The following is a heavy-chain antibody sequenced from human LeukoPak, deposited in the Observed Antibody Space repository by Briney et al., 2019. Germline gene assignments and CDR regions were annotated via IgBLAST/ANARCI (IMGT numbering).Heavy chain of an antibody. Sequence: GGSLRLSCAASGFTFSSYGMHWVRQAPGKGLEWVAVIWYDGSNKYYADSVKGRFTISRDNSKNTLYLQMNSLRAEDTAVYYCARETPELLWFGELQPGRFDYWGQGTLVTVSS. J-gene: IGHJ4*02. CDR3: ARETPELLWFGELQPGRFDY. D-gene: IGHD3-10*01. CDR1: GFTFSSYG. V-gene: IGHV3-33*01. CDR2: IWYDGSNK.